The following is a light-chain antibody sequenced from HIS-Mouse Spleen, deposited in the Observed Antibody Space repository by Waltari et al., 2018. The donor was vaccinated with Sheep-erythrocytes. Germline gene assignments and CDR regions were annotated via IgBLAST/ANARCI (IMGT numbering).Light chain of an antibody. CDR3: SSYAGSNNWV. J-gene: IGLJ3*02. CDR2: DVS. Sequence: QSALTPPRSVSGSPGQSVTISCTGTSSDVGGYNYVSWYQQPPGKAPKLMIYDVSKRPSGVPDRFSGSKSGNTASLTISGLQAEDEADYYCSSYAGSNNWVFGGGTKLTVL. V-gene: IGLV2-11*01. CDR1: SSDVGGYNY.